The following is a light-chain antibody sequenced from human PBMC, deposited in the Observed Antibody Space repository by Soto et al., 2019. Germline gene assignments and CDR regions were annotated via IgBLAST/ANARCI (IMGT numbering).Light chain of an antibody. CDR3: QQYNNWPTIT. CDR1: QSVSSN. J-gene: IGKJ5*01. Sequence: EIVLTQSPGTLSLSPGGRATLSCRSSQSVSSNLAWYQQKPGQAPRLLIHGASTRPTGIPARFSGSGSGTEFTLTISSLQSEDFAVYYCQQYNNWPTITFGQGTRLEIK. V-gene: IGKV3-15*01. CDR2: GAS.